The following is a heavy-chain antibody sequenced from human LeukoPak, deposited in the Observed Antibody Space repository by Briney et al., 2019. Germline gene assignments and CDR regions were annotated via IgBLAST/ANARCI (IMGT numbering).Heavy chain of an antibody. V-gene: IGHV3-48*01. CDR1: GFTFSSYS. CDR3: TRDGRVAYEMDV. CDR2: ISPGTI. D-gene: IGHD2-15*01. Sequence: RGSLRLSCAASGFTFSSYSMNWVRQAPGKGLEWVSYISPGTIYYADSVKGRFTISRDNAKNSLYLQMNSLRAEDTAVYYCTRDGRVAYEMDVWGQGTTVTVSS. J-gene: IGHJ6*02.